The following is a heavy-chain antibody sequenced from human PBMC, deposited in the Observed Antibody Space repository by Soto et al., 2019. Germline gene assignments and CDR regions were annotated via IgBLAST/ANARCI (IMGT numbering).Heavy chain of an antibody. CDR2: IYYSGST. D-gene: IGHD6-6*01. Sequence: QLQLQESGPGLVKPSETLSLTCTVSGGSISSSSYYWGWIRQPPGKGLEWIGSIYYSGSTYYNPSLKSRVTISVDTSNSQCSLKPSSVTAADTAVYYCARDSSSWGGPYYYYYGMDVWGQGTTVTVSS. J-gene: IGHJ6*02. CDR3: ARDSSSWGGPYYYYYGMDV. CDR1: GGSISSSSYY. V-gene: IGHV4-39*02.